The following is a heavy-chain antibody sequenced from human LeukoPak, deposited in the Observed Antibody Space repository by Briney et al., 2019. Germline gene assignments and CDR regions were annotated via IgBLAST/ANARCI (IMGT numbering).Heavy chain of an antibody. CDR3: ARAGSPRGAFDI. D-gene: IGHD1-26*01. CDR1: GGSISSYY. Sequence: SETLSLTCTVSGGSISSYYWSWIRQPPGKGLEWIGYIYYSGSTYYNPSLKSRVTISVDTSKNQFSLKLSSVTAADTAVYYCARAGSPRGAFDIWGQGTMVTVSS. CDR2: IYYSGST. V-gene: IGHV4-59*08. J-gene: IGHJ3*02.